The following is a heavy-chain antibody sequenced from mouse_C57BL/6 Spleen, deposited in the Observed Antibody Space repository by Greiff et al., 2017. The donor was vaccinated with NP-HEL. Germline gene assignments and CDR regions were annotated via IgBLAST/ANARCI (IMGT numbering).Heavy chain of an antibody. CDR2: ISSGGSYT. V-gene: IGHV5-6*01. Sequence: VQLKESGGDLVKPGGSLKLSCAASGFTFSSYGMSWVRQTPDKRLEWVATISSGGSYTYYPDSVKGRFTISRDNAKNTLYLQMSSLKSEDTAMYYCARHAYDYDAFDYWGQGTTLTVSS. CDR1: GFTFSSYG. D-gene: IGHD2-4*01. CDR3: ARHAYDYDAFDY. J-gene: IGHJ2*01.